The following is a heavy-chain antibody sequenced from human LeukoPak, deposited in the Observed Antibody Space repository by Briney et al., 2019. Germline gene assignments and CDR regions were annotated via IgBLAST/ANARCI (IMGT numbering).Heavy chain of an antibody. CDR2: IGTAGDT. D-gene: IGHD5-24*01. V-gene: IGHV3-13*01. J-gene: IGHJ4*02. Sequence: QSGGSLRLSCAASGFTFSSYDMHWVRQATGKGLEWVSAIGTAGDTYYPGSVKGRFTISRENAKNSLYLQMNSLRAGDTAVYYCARGFGRDGYNYGGPDYWGQGTLVTVSS. CDR1: GFTFSSYD. CDR3: ARGFGRDGYNYGGPDY.